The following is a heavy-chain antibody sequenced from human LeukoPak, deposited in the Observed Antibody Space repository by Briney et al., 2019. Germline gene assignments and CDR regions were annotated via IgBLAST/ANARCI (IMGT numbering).Heavy chain of an antibody. Sequence: SETLSLTCTVSGGSISSSSYYWGWIRQPPGKGLEWIGSIYYSGSTYYNPSLKSRATISVDTSKNQFSLKLSSVTAADTAVYYCARRVGLYGDYVPYYYYGMDVWGQGTTVTVSS. J-gene: IGHJ6*02. CDR2: IYYSGST. CDR1: GGSISSSSYY. D-gene: IGHD4-17*01. V-gene: IGHV4-39*01. CDR3: ARRVGLYGDYVPYYYYGMDV.